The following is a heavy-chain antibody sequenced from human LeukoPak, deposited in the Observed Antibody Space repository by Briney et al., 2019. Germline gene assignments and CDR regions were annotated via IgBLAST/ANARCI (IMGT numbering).Heavy chain of an antibody. D-gene: IGHD3-22*01. Sequence: PSETLSLTCTVSGGSISSGSYYWSWIRQPAGKGLEWIGRIYTSGSTNYNPSLKSRVTISVDTSKNQFSLKLSSVTAADTAVYYCARALYYYDSSGYSNWFDPWGQGTLVTVSS. V-gene: IGHV4-61*02. J-gene: IGHJ5*02. CDR3: ARALYYYDSSGYSNWFDP. CDR1: GGSISSGSYY. CDR2: IYTSGST.